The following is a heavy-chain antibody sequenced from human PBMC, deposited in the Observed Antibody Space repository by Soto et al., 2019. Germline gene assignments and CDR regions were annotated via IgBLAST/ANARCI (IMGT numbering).Heavy chain of an antibody. J-gene: IGHJ6*02. V-gene: IGHV3-49*04. D-gene: IGHD6-6*01. CDR1: GFTFGDYA. Sequence: SLRLSCTASGFTFGDYAMSWVRQAPGKGLEWVGFIRSKAYGGTTEYAASVKGRFTISRDDSKSIAYLQMNSLKTEDTAVYYCTRESPQYSSSGGDYYYYGMDVWGQGTTVTVSS. CDR2: IRSKAYGGTT. CDR3: TRESPQYSSSGGDYYYYGMDV.